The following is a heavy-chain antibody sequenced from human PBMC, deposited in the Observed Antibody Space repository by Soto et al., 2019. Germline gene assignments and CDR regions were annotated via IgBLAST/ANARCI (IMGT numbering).Heavy chain of an antibody. CDR2: TSPEGST. CDR3: SVSIFGVFHY. Sequence: GGSLRLSCAASGFSLRSQCMHWIRQAPGKGLEWVSRTSPEGSTIYADSVKGRFTIARDNAKNTVYLQMNSLRAEDTAMYYCSVSIFGVFHYWGQGTLVTVSS. J-gene: IGHJ4*02. D-gene: IGHD3-3*01. V-gene: IGHV3-74*01. CDR1: GFSLRSQC.